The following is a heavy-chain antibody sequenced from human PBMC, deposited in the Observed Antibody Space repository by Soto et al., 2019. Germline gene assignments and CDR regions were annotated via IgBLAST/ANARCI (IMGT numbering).Heavy chain of an antibody. CDR3: ARSQGSSTSLAIYYYYYYGMDV. Sequence: QVQLVQSGAEVKKPGSSVKVSCKASGGTFGSYAISWVRQAPGEGLEWMGGIIPIPGTANYAQKFQGRVTFAADASTSTAYMELSSLRSEDTAVYYCARSQGSSTSLAIYYYYYYGMDVWGQGTTVTVSS. V-gene: IGHV1-69*01. D-gene: IGHD2-2*01. J-gene: IGHJ6*02. CDR2: IIPIPGTA. CDR1: GGTFGSYA.